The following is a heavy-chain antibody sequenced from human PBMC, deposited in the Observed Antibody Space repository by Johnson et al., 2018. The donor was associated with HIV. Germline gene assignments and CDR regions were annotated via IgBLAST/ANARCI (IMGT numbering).Heavy chain of an antibody. V-gene: IGHV3-23*04. J-gene: IGHJ3*02. CDR2: ISGSGGST. CDR1: GFTFSSYA. D-gene: IGHD6-6*01. Sequence: VQLVESGGGLVQPGRSLRLSCAASGFTFSSYAMSWVRQAPGKGLEWVSAISGSGGSTYYADSVKGRFTISRDNSKNTLYLQMNSLRAEDTAVYYCAKVLAGIAARPLTFDAFDIWGQGTMVTVSS. CDR3: AKVLAGIAARPLTFDAFDI.